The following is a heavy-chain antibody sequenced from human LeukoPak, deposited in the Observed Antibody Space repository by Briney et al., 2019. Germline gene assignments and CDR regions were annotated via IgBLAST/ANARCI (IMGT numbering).Heavy chain of an antibody. D-gene: IGHD3-22*01. CDR2: IYYSGST. Sequence: PSETLSLTCTVSGGSISSGDYYWSWIRQPPGKGLEWIGYIYYSGSTNYNPPLKSRVTISVDTSKNQFSLKLSSVTAADTAVYYCAREMGYYDSSGLDYWGQGTLVTVSS. CDR1: GGSISSGDYY. V-gene: IGHV4-61*08. CDR3: AREMGYYDSSGLDY. J-gene: IGHJ4*02.